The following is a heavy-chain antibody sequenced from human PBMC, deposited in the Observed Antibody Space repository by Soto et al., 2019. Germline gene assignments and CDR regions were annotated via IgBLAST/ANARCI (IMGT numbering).Heavy chain of an antibody. Sequence: GASVQVSCKASGYTFTSYAMHWVRQAPGQRLEWMGWINAGNGNTKYSQKFQGRVTISVDTSKNQFSLKLSSVSAADTAVYYCARSYGDYADYWGQGTLVTVSS. V-gene: IGHV1-3*01. D-gene: IGHD4-17*01. J-gene: IGHJ4*02. CDR2: INAGNGNT. CDR3: ARSYGDYADY. CDR1: GYTFTSYA.